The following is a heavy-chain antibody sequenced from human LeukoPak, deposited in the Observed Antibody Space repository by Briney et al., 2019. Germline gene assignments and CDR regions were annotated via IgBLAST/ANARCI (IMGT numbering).Heavy chain of an antibody. V-gene: IGHV4-39*02. CDR1: GDSISSSNYY. Sequence: SETLSLTCTVSGDSISSSNYYWAWIRQPPGKGLEWIGSIFYSGTTYYSSSLKSRVTMSVDTSKTQFSLKLSSVTAADTAVYYCARDGGGSGSPAPFDYWGQGTLVTVSS. CDR3: ARDGGGSGSPAPFDY. CDR2: IFYSGTT. J-gene: IGHJ4*02. D-gene: IGHD3-10*01.